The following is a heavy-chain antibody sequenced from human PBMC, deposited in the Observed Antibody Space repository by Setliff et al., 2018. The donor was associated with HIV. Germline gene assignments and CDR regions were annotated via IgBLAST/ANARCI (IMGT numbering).Heavy chain of an antibody. CDR3: CRQPDFYESGTSNWYYYYMDV. V-gene: IGHV3-74*01. CDR1: GFTFSNAW. Sequence: GGSLRLSCAASGFTFSNAWMSWVRQVPGKGLVWVSSISSDESSTNYADSVKGRFTVSRDSAKNTLYLQMNSLRAEDTGVYYCCRQPDFYESGTSNWYYYYMDVWGKGTTVTVSS. CDR2: ISSDESST. J-gene: IGHJ6*03. D-gene: IGHD3-10*01.